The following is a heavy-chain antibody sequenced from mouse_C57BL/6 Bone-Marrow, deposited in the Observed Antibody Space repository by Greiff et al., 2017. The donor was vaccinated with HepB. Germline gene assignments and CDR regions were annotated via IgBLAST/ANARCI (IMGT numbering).Heavy chain of an antibody. D-gene: IGHD1-1*01. V-gene: IGHV8-8*01. CDR3: ARMSNYYGSSEFAY. Sequence: QVTLKESGPGILQPSQTLSLTCSFSGFSLSTFGMGVGWIRQPSGKGLGWLAHIWWDDDKYYNPALKSRLTISKDTSKNQVILKIANVDTADTATYYCARMSNYYGSSEFAYWGQGTLVTVSA. CDR1: GFSLSTFGMG. CDR2: IWWDDDK. J-gene: IGHJ3*01.